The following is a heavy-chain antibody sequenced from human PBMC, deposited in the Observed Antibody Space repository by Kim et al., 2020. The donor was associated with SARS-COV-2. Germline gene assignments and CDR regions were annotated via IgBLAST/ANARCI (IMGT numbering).Heavy chain of an antibody. Sequence: SETLSLTCAVYGGSFSGYYWSWIRQPPGKGLEWIGEINHSGSTNYNPSLKSRVTISVDTSKNQFSLKLSSVTAADTAVYYCARAFMIAVAGTGRGYYGM. CDR3: ARAFMIAVAGTGRGYYGM. CDR2: INHSGST. CDR1: GGSFSGYY. J-gene: IGHJ6*01. D-gene: IGHD6-19*01. V-gene: IGHV4-34*01.